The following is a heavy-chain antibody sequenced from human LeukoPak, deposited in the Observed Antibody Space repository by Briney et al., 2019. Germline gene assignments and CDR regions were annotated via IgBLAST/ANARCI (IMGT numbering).Heavy chain of an antibody. Sequence: SQTLSPTFAISGDSVSSNNVAWNWLRQSPSRGLEWLGRTFYRSKWYFDYAESVKSRITIYPDTSKNQFSLQLKSVTPEDTVVYYCAQGWDLNSWGQGTLVTVSS. J-gene: IGHJ4*02. V-gene: IGHV6-1*01. D-gene: IGHD1-26*01. CDR1: GDSVSSNNVA. CDR2: TFYRSKWYF. CDR3: AQGWDLNS.